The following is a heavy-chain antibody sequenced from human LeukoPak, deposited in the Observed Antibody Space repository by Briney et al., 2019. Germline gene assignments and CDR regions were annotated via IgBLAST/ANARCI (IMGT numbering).Heavy chain of an antibody. J-gene: IGHJ4*02. CDR3: AHSTFDSGNSYFDQ. CDR2: IYWNDDN. D-gene: IGHD3-16*01. V-gene: IGHV2-5*01. Sequence: SGPTLVKPTQTLTLTCTFSGFSLNTRGVGVAWIRPPPGKALEWLALIYWNDDNRYSPSLKRRLTITKDTSKNQVVLTMTNMDPVDTATYYCAHSTFDSGNSYFDQWGQGTLVTVSS. CDR1: GFSLNTRGVG.